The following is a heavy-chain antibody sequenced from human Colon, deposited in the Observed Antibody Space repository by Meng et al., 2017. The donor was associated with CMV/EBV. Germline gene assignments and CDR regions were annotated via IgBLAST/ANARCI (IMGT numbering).Heavy chain of an antibody. Sequence: GESLKISCEASGLTFTSYAMTWVRQAPVRGLEWVLAISGTGVSTYYAESVRGRFTITRDNSKNTVHLQMNSLRAEDTAVYYCFRGHYDRAWGHGTLVTVSS. V-gene: IGHV3-23*01. J-gene: IGHJ5*01. D-gene: IGHD3-16*01. CDR2: ISGTGVST. CDR1: GLTFTSYA. CDR3: FRGHYDRA.